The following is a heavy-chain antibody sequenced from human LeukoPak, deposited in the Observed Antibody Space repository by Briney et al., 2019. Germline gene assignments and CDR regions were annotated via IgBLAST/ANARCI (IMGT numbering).Heavy chain of an antibody. CDR1: GFPLSSYA. V-gene: IGHV3-23*01. Sequence: GGSLRLSCAAFGFPLSSYAMSWVRRAPGKGLEWVSATSSSDAGTYHADSVRGRFTISRDNSKNTLYLQMNSLRVEDTAVYYCARGQDDFWSGYCAFDIWGQGTMVTVSS. J-gene: IGHJ3*02. CDR3: ARGQDDFWSGYCAFDI. CDR2: TSSSDAGT. D-gene: IGHD3-3*01.